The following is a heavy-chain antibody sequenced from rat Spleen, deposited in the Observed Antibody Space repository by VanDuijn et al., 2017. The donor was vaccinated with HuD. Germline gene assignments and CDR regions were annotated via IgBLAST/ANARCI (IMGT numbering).Heavy chain of an antibody. CDR3: ARAPPYYGFDY. J-gene: IGHJ2*01. Sequence: EVQLVVSDGGLVQPGRSLKLSCAASGFTFSDYYMAWVRQAPMTGLEWVATISLDGTRTYHRDSVKGRFTISRDNAKSALYLQMDSLRSEDTATYYCARAPPYYGFDYWGQGVMVTVSS. D-gene: IGHD1-1*01. CDR1: GFTFSDYY. V-gene: IGHV5-29*01. CDR2: ISLDGTRT.